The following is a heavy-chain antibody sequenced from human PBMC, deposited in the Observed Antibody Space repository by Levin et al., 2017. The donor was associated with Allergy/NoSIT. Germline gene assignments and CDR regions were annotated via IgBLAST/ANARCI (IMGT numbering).Heavy chain of an antibody. CDR1: GGSVSSGSYY. J-gene: IGHJ3*02. V-gene: IGHV4-61*01. CDR2: IYYSGST. CDR3: ARDLGGNSYGYEGDAFDI. D-gene: IGHD5-18*01. Sequence: SETLSLTCTVSGGSVSSGSYYWSWIRQPPGKGLEWIGYIYYSGSTNYNPSLKSRVTISVDTSKNQFSLKLSSVTAADTAVYYCARDLGGNSYGYEGDAFDIWGQGTMVTVSS.